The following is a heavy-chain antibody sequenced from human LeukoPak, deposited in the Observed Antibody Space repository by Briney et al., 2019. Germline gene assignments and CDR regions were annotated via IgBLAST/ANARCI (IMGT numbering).Heavy chain of an antibody. CDR2: INSDGSST. V-gene: IGHV3-74*01. D-gene: IGHD2-15*01. CDR1: GFTFSNYW. CDR3: ARDRYCSGGSCYGWFDP. J-gene: IGHJ5*02. Sequence: GGSLRLSCAASGFTFSNYWMHWVRQAPGKGLVWVSRINSDGSSTTYADSVKGRFTISRDNAKNTLYLQMNSLRAEDTAVYHCARDRYCSGGSCYGWFDPWGQGARFSVSS.